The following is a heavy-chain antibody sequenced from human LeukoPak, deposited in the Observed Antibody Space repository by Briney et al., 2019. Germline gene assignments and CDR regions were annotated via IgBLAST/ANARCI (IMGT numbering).Heavy chain of an antibody. J-gene: IGHJ4*02. V-gene: IGHV4-39*01. CDR3: AECSWGGDFDY. CDR2: IYYSGST. Sequence: KASETLSLTCTVSGGSISSSSYYWGWIRQPPGKGLEWIGSIYYSGSTYYNPSLKSRVTISVDTSKNQFSLKLSSVTAADTAVYYCAECSWGGDFDYWGQGTLVTVSS. D-gene: IGHD2-15*01. CDR1: GGSISSSSYY.